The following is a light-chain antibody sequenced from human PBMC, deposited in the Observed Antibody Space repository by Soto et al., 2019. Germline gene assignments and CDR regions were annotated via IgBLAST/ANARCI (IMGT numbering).Light chain of an antibody. CDR1: QSVSSSY. Sequence: EIVLTQSPGTLSLSPGERATLSCRASQSVSSSYLAWYQQKPGQAPRLLIYGASSRATGIPDRFGGSGSGTDFTLTISRLEPEDFAVYYCQQYGSLITFGQGTRLEIK. V-gene: IGKV3-20*01. J-gene: IGKJ5*01. CDR2: GAS. CDR3: QQYGSLIT.